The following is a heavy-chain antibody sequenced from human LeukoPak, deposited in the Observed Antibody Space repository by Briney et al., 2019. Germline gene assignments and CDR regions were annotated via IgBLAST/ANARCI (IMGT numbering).Heavy chain of an antibody. J-gene: IGHJ4*02. CDR3: ARDAPPVV. Sequence: GGSLRLSCAASGFSFSTYGMNWVRQAPGKGLEWVSYISGSSSTIYYADSVKGRFTMSRDNAKNSLYLQMDSLRDEDTAVYYCARDAPPVVWGQGALVTVSS. CDR2: ISGSSSTI. D-gene: IGHD3-16*02. V-gene: IGHV3-48*02. CDR1: GFSFSTYG.